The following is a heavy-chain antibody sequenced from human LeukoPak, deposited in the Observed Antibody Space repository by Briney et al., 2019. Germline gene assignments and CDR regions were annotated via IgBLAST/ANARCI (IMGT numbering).Heavy chain of an antibody. D-gene: IGHD1-26*01. CDR3: ARDFHDIVGAPNAGYFDY. CDR2: INPGGGST. Sequence: ASVKVSCKASGYTFTSYYMHWVRQAPGQGLEWMGIINPGGGSTSYAQKFQGRVTMTRDMSTSTVCMELSSLRSEDTAVYYCARDFHDIVGAPNAGYFDYWGQGTLVTVSS. V-gene: IGHV1-46*01. J-gene: IGHJ4*02. CDR1: GYTFTSYY.